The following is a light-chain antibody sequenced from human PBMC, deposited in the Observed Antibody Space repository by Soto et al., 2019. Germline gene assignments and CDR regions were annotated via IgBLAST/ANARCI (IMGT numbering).Light chain of an antibody. CDR2: EVS. V-gene: IGLV2-8*01. J-gene: IGLJ1*01. CDR3: SSYAGSNKDV. CDR1: SSDVGAYNY. Sequence: QSALTQPPSAAGSPGQSVTISCTGPSSDVGAYNYVSWYQQHPGKAPKLMIYEVSERPSGVPDRFSGSKSGHTASLTVSGLQAEDEADYYCSSYAGSNKDVFGTGTKLTVL.